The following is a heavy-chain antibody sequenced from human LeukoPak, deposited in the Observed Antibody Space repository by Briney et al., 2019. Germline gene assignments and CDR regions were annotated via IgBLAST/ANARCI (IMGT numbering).Heavy chain of an antibody. CDR3: ARGGYSYGYFDY. V-gene: IGHV4-34*01. CDR2: INHSGST. J-gene: IGHJ4*02. CDR1: GGTFSGYY. D-gene: IGHD5-18*01. Sequence: SETLSLTCAVDGGTFSGYYWSWIRQPPGKGLEWIGEINHSGSTNYNPSLKSRVTISVDTSKNQFSLKLSSVTAADTAVYYCARGGYSYGYFDYWGQGTLVTVSS.